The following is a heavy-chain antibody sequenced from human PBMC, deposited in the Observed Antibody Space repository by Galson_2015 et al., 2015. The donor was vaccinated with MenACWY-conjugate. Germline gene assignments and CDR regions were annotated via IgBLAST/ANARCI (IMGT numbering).Heavy chain of an antibody. CDR1: GFTFSTYA. CDR3: ARFRGHSSSWGVY. CDR2: ISGSGSGT. Sequence: SLRLSCAASGFTFSTYAMTWVRQSPGKGLEWVSAISGSGSGTYYADSVKGRFTISRDNSRNTLYLQMNSLRVEDTAVYYCARFRGHSSSWGVYWGQGTLVTVSS. V-gene: IGHV3-23*01. D-gene: IGHD6-13*01. J-gene: IGHJ4*02.